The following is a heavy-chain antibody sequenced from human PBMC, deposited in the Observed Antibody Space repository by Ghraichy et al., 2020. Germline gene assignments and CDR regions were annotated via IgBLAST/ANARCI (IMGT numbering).Heavy chain of an antibody. CDR1: GFTFRDYA. D-gene: IGHD4/OR15-4a*01. Sequence: GGSLRLSCVASGFTFRDYAMHWVRQAPGKGLEWLAVVSFDGKSIGYPDSVKGRFTVSRDDSKNMVFLQISDLRREDTAQYYCVKTSFVANYLFRSLDSWGQGAAVIVSS. J-gene: IGHJ4*02. CDR2: VSFDGKSI. V-gene: IGHV3-30*18. CDR3: VKTSFVANYLFRSLDS.